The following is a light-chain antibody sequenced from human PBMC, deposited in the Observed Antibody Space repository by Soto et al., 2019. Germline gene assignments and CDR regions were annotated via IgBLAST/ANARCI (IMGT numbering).Light chain of an antibody. CDR2: DVS. Sequence: QSALTQPRSVSGSPGQSVTISCTGTSSDVGGYNYVSWYQQHPGKAPKVMIYDVSERPSGVPDRFSGYKYGNTASLTISGLQAEDEADYYCCSYAGSPRYVFGTGTKVTVL. V-gene: IGLV2-11*01. J-gene: IGLJ1*01. CDR1: SSDVGGYNY. CDR3: CSYAGSPRYV.